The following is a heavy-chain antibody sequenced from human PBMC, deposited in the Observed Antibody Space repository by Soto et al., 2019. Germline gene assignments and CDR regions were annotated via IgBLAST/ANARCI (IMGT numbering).Heavy chain of an antibody. Sequence: QVQLVQSGAEVKKPGASVKVSCKASGYTFTSYGISWVRQAPGQGLEWMGWISAYNGNTKYAQKLQGGVTMTTDTATSTAYMELRSMSSDDTAVYCCARDQAIAQRDNRGQATLVTVPS. D-gene: IGHD2-21*01. CDR1: GYTFTSYG. J-gene: IGHJ4*02. CDR3: ARDQAIAQRDN. V-gene: IGHV1-18*01. CDR2: ISAYNGNT.